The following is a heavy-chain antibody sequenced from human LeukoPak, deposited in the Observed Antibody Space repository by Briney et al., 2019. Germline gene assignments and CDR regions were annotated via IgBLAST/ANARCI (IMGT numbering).Heavy chain of an antibody. V-gene: IGHV4-38-2*02. CDR2: IYHSGST. CDR3: ARAGWFDP. J-gene: IGHJ5*02. Sequence: ETLSLTCTVSGYSISSGYYWGWIRQPPGKGLEWIGSIYHSGSTYYNPSLKSRVTISVDTSKNQFSLKLSSVTAADTAVYYCARAGWFDPWGQGTLVTVSS. CDR1: GYSISSGYY.